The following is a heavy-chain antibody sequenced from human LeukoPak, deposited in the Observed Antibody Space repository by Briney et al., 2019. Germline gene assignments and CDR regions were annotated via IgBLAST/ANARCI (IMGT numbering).Heavy chain of an antibody. CDR3: ARDMSERYSADY. CDR1: GFTFSSYA. V-gene: IGHV3-30*01. Sequence: SGGSLRLSCAASGFTFSSYAMHWVRQAPAKGLEWITFISFDGNVKYYSDSVKGRFTISRDNFRKTLSLQMNSLRPEDTAVYYCARDMSERYSADYWGQGALVTVSS. D-gene: IGHD1-1*01. J-gene: IGHJ4*02. CDR2: ISFDGNVK.